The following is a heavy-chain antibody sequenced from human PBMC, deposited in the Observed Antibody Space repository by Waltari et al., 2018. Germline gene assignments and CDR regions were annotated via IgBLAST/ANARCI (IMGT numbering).Heavy chain of an antibody. CDR2: ISTGGSYI. Sequence: EVQLVESGGGMVKPGGSRRRACVGPGFILDSPAFSWVRQAPGKGLEWVSAISTGGSYIYYSDSVKGRFTISRDNAKNSLFLQLDSLRAEDTAIYFCARDLSSPGNYFDSWGQGTLVTVSS. J-gene: IGHJ4*02. CDR3: ARDLSSPGNYFDS. D-gene: IGHD2-2*01. CDR1: GFILDSPA. V-gene: IGHV3-21*06.